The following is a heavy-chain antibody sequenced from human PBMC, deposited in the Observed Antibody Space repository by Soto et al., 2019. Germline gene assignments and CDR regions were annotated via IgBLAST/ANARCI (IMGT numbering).Heavy chain of an antibody. J-gene: IGHJ4*02. D-gene: IGHD5-12*01. CDR2: IDVGTGNT. CDR1: GYSFTTYA. CDR3: ARNVVATIQLDY. V-gene: IGHV1-3*01. Sequence: ASVKVSCKASGYSFTTYAVHWVRQAPGQRLEWMGWIDVGTGNTKYSQKFQGRVTMTRDTSANTAYMELSSLTSEDTAVYYCARNVVATIQLDYWGQGALVTVS.